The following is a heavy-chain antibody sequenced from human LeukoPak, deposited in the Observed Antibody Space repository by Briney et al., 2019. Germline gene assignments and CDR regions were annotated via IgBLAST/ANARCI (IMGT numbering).Heavy chain of an antibody. V-gene: IGHV3-21*01. CDR1: GFTLSSYG. CDR2: ISSSSSYI. CDR3: SGYSSRPY. D-gene: IGHD6-13*01. Sequence: PGGSLRLSCTASGFTLSSYGMHWVRQAPGKGLEWVSSISSSSSYIYYADSVKGRFTISRDNAKNSLYLQMNSLRAEDTAVYYCSGYSSRPYWGQGTLVTVSS. J-gene: IGHJ4*02.